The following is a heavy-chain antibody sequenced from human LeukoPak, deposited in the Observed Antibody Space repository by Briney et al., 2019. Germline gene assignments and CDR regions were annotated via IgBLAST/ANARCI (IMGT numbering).Heavy chain of an antibody. J-gene: IGHJ4*02. CDR2: VSDGGDNT. V-gene: IGHV3-23*01. D-gene: IGHD6-19*01. CDR3: AKARGTTGWLPYFDY. CDR1: GFTFSSYA. Sequence: GGSLRLSCSASGFTFSSYAMSWVRQAPGKGLEWVSSVSDGGDNTYYADYLRGRFTVSRDNSRNTLWLQVNSLRAEDTAIYYCAKARGTTGWLPYFDYWGQGALVTVSS.